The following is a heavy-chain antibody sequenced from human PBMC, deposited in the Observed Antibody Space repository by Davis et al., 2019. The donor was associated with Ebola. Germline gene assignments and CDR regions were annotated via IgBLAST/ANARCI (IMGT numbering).Heavy chain of an antibody. Sequence: MPGGSLRLSCTVSGGSINNYYWSWIRQPPGKGLEWIGYFFYSGNTNYNPSLMSRATISLDTSTNQVSLKLKSVTTADTAVYYCAVLAGYWGQGTLVTVSS. J-gene: IGHJ4*02. CDR2: FFYSGNT. CDR1: GGSINNYY. D-gene: IGHD2/OR15-2a*01. V-gene: IGHV4-59*01. CDR3: AVLAGY.